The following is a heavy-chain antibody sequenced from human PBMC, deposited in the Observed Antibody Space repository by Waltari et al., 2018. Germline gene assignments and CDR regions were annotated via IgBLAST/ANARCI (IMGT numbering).Heavy chain of an antibody. D-gene: IGHD1-1*01. J-gene: IGHJ3*02. V-gene: IGHV4-4*07. CDR3: ARDEAGTGDAFDI. Sequence: QVQLQESGPGLVKPSETLSLTCTVSGGSISSYYWSWIRQPAGKGLEWIGRIYTSGSTNYNPPLKSRSTKAVETAKNQFSLKLSSVTAADTAVYYCARDEAGTGDAFDIWGQGTMVTVSS. CDR2: IYTSGST. CDR1: GGSISSYY.